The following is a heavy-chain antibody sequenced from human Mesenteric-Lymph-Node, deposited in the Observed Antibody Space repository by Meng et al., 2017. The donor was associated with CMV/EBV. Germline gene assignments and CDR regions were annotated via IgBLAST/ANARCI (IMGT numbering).Heavy chain of an antibody. V-gene: IGHV3-23*01. CDR2: ISGGDGST. Sequence: GESLKISCAASGFTFSSFVMTWVRQAPGKGLEWVSAISGGDGSTYYTDSVKGRFIISRDDSKNTLYLQMNSLRAEDTAVYYCANDSFPGTGTSPSYFDLWGQGTLVTVSS. CDR3: ANDSFPGTGTSPSYFDL. CDR1: GFTFSSFV. D-gene: IGHD1-7*01. J-gene: IGHJ4*02.